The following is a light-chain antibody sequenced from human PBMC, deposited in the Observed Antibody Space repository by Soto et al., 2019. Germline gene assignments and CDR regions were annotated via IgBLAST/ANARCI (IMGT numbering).Light chain of an antibody. V-gene: IGKV1-39*01. CDR3: QQSYSTPT. Sequence: DIQMTQSPSSLSASVGDRVTITFRASQRISSWLAWYQLKPGKAPQLLIYGASTLQSGVPSRFSASGSGTHFTLTINSLQPEDFGTYSCQQSYSTPTFGQGTKVDI. CDR2: GAS. CDR1: QRISSW. J-gene: IGKJ1*01.